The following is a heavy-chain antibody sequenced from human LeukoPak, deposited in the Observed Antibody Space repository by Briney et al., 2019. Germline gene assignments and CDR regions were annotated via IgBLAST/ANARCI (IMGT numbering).Heavy chain of an antibody. CDR1: GGSISSYY. J-gene: IGHJ4*02. CDR2: IYHSGST. Sequence: PSETLSLTCTVSGGSISSYYWSWIRQPPGKGLEWIGYIYHSGSTNYNPSLKSRVTISVDTSKNQFSLKLSSVTAADTAVYYCARESHRYCSGGSCKTLDYWGQGTLVTVSS. V-gene: IGHV4-59*01. D-gene: IGHD2-15*01. CDR3: ARESHRYCSGGSCKTLDY.